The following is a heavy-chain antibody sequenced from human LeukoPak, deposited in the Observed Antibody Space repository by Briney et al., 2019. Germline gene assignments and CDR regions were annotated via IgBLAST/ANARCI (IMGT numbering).Heavy chain of an antibody. CDR1: GYTFTSYG. J-gene: IGHJ5*02. CDR2: ISAYNGNT. V-gene: IGHV1-18*01. Sequence: VASLTVSCKASGYTFTSYGISWVRQAPGQGLEWMGWISAYNGNTNYAQKPQEKVTMTTDTSTSTAYMELRSLRSDDTAVYYCARDRCSSSPHWFDPWGQGTLVTVSS. CDR3: ARDRCSSSPHWFDP. D-gene: IGHD6-13*01.